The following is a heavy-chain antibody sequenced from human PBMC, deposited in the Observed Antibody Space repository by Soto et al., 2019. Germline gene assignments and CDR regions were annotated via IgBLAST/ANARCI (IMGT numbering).Heavy chain of an antibody. CDR2: IYHSGSI. D-gene: IGHD2-15*01. J-gene: IGHJ4*02. Sequence: SETLSLTCAVSGYSISSGYYWGLIRRPPGKGLEWIGSIYHSGSIYYNPSLKSRVTISVDTSKNQFSLSLSSVTAADTAVYYCVRGLAGYCSGGSCYSWDYWGQGTLVTVSS. CDR3: VRGLAGYCSGGSCYSWDY. V-gene: IGHV4-38-2*01. CDR1: GYSISSGYY.